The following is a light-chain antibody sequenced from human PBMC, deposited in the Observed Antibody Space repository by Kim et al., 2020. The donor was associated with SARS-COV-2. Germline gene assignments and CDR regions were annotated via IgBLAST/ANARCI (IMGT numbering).Light chain of an antibody. CDR1: QSVGSNY. CDR2: SAS. Sequence: EIVLTQSPGTLFLSPGQRATLSCRASQSVGSNYLAWYQQKPGQAPRLLNYSASSGAAGIPDRFSGSGSGTDFTLTISRLEPEDFVVYYCQQYGSAPTFGQGTKVYIK. J-gene: IGKJ1*01. V-gene: IGKV3-20*01. CDR3: QQYGSAPT.